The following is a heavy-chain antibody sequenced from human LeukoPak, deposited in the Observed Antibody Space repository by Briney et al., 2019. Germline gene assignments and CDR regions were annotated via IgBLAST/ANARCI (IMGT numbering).Heavy chain of an antibody. D-gene: IGHD1-26*01. J-gene: IGHJ4*02. V-gene: IGHV4-59*01. CDR1: GGSTSSFY. CDR3: ARRVGGTTFFDH. CDR2: IYYSGCT. Sequence: SETLSLTCTVSGGSTSSFYWSWIRQPPGKGLEWIGYIYYSGCTNYNPSLQSRVTISVDTSKNQFSLKLSSVTAADSAVYYCARRVGGTTFFDHWGQGTLVTVSS.